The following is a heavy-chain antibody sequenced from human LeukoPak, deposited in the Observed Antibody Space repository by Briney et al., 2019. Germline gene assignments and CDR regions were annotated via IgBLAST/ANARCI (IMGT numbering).Heavy chain of an antibody. CDR2: ISSSSSYI. CDR1: GFTFSSYS. CDR3: ARGVSSCRSGFCWYFDL. J-gene: IGHJ2*01. D-gene: IGHD6-13*01. V-gene: IGHV3-21*01. Sequence: PGGSLRLSCAASGFTFSSYSMNWVRQAPGKGLEWVSSISSSSSYIYYADSVKGRFTISRDNAKNSLYLQMNSLRAEDTAVYYCARGVSSCRSGFCWYFDLWGRGTLVTVSS.